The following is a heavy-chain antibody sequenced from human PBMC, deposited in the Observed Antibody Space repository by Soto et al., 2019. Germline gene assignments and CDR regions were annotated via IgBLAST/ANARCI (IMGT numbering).Heavy chain of an antibody. CDR3: ARATHLYSSPSV. J-gene: IGHJ4*01. D-gene: IGHD3-22*01. V-gene: IGHV1-2*02. CDR2: INPNSGGIT. CDR1: GYTFTGYY. Sequence: ASVKVSCKASGYTFTGYYMCWMRQAPGQGLEWMGWINPNSGGITSYAENFQGRVTLTRDTSISTAYMELSGLRSDDTAVYYCARATHLYSSPSVWGQGTLVTVSS.